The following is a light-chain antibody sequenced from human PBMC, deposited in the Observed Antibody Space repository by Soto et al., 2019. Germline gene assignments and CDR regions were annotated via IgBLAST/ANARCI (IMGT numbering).Light chain of an antibody. CDR3: ASRDDSLSGGV. V-gene: IGLV1-47*01. J-gene: IGLJ2*01. Sequence: QSVLTQPPSTSGTPGQRVTISCSGSSSNIGSNHVYWYQQFPGMAPKLLMYRSDQRPTGVPDRFSGSKSGTSASLAISGLRSDDEADYDCASRDDSLSGGVFGGGTKLTVL. CDR1: SSNIGSNH. CDR2: RSD.